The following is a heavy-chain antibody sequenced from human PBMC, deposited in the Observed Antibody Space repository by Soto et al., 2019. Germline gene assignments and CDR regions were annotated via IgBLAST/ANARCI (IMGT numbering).Heavy chain of an antibody. V-gene: IGHV3-30-3*01. D-gene: IGHD3-16*01. Sequence: PGGSLRLSCAASGFSFSSLAMHWVRQAPGQGLEWVAVLSFDGSNKEYADSVKGRFTISRDNSKKTLYLQMNSLRVEDTAVYYCARGGGAAMITFGGVHFDYWGQGSLVTVS. CDR2: LSFDGSNK. CDR3: ARGGGAAMITFGGVHFDY. J-gene: IGHJ4*02. CDR1: GFSFSSLA.